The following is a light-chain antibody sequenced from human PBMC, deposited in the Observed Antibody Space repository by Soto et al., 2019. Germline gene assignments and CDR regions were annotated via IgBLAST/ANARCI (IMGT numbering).Light chain of an antibody. Sequence: EIVLTQSPGILSLSPGERATLSCRASQTVSGIYLAWYQQKPGQSPRLLIYGSSDRATGIPDRFSGSGSGTDFTLTINRVEPEDFAVYYCQQYGSSPPYTFGQGTTLEI. V-gene: IGKV3-20*01. J-gene: IGKJ2*01. CDR3: QQYGSSPPYT. CDR1: QTVSGIY. CDR2: GSS.